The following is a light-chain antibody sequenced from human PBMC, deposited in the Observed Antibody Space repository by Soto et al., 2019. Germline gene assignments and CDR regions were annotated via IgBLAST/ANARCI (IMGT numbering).Light chain of an antibody. CDR3: QQYDIWPIT. Sequence: EIVMTQSPATLSVSPGERATLSCTACQSVSSNLAWHQQKPGQAPRLLIYSASTRATGTPARFSGSGSGTEFTLTISSLLSEDIAVYYCQQYDIWPITFGQGTRLEIK. J-gene: IGKJ5*01. CDR1: QSVSSN. V-gene: IGKV3-15*01. CDR2: SAS.